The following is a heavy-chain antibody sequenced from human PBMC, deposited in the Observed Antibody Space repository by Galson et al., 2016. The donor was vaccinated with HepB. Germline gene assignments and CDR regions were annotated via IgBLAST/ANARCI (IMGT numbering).Heavy chain of an antibody. CDR3: ARDPGLAYCGGDCSSV. Sequence: SLRLSCAASGFDFSDSNINWVRQSPGKGLECISYISSTSNTLYYADSVEGRFTVSRDNGKNSLYLQMDNLRYEDTAVYFCARDPGLAYCGGDCSSVWGQGTLVTVSS. CDR2: ISSTSNTL. D-gene: IGHD2-21*01. V-gene: IGHV3-48*02. J-gene: IGHJ4*02. CDR1: GFDFSDSN.